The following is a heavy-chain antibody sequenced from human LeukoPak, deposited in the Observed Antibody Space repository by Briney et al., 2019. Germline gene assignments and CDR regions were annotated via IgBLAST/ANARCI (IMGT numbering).Heavy chain of an antibody. D-gene: IGHD2-2*01. CDR1: GFTFSSYG. CDR3: AKASCTSCYSAGFDY. V-gene: IGHV3-30*02. CDR2: IRYDGSNK. J-gene: IGHJ4*02. Sequence: QAGGSLRLSCAASGFTFSSYGMHWVRQAPGKGLEWVAFIRYDGSNKYYADSVKGRFTISRDNSKNTLYLQMNSLRAEDTAVYYCAKASCTSCYSAGFDYWGQGTLVTVSS.